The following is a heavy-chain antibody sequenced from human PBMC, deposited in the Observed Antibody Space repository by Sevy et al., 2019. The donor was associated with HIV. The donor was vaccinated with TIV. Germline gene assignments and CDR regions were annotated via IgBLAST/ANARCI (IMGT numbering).Heavy chain of an antibody. Sequence: GGSLRLSCAASGFTFSNYNMDWVRQAPGKGLEWVSYITFSSNTIYYADSVKGRFTISRDNAKKSLYLQMNSLRAEDTAVYDCARHQLRVSATGFDYWGQGTLVTVSS. D-gene: IGHD6-13*01. J-gene: IGHJ4*02. CDR1: GFTFSNYN. CDR3: ARHQLRVSATGFDY. CDR2: ITFSSNTI. V-gene: IGHV3-48*01.